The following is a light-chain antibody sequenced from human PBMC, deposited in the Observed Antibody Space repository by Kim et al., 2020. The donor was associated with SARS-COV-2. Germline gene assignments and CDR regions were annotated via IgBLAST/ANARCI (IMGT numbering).Light chain of an antibody. J-gene: IGLJ3*02. CDR2: RNN. V-gene: IGLV10-54*04. CDR3: SAWDISLRTWV. Sequence: QAGLTQPPSMSKDLRQTATLTCTGSSNNVGNLGAAWLQQRQGLPPKLLSYRNNNRPSWIAERFSASRSENTASLIIAGLQPEDEADYYCSAWDISLRTWVFGGGTKLTVL. CDR1: SNNVGNLG.